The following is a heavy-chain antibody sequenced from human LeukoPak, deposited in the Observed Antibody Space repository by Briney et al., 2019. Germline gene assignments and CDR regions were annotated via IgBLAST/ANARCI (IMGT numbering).Heavy chain of an antibody. J-gene: IGHJ4*02. CDR1: GFTFSSYS. Sequence: PGGSLRLSCAASGFTFSSYSMNWVRQAPGKGLEWVSYISSSTSTIYYADSVKGRFSISRDNAKNSLYLQMNSLRDEDTAVYYCATEMGTTSDFWGQGTLVTVS. V-gene: IGHV3-48*02. CDR3: ATEMGTTSDF. CDR2: ISSSTSTI. D-gene: IGHD1-7*01.